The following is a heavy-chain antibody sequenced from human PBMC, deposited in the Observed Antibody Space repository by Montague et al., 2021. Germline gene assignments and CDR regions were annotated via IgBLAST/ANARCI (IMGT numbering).Heavy chain of an antibody. Sequence: SLRLSCAASGFSFSSYWMHWVRQAPGKGLLWVSRITLDGSSTTFADSVKGRFTTSRDDAKATLYLQMNSLRVEDTAVYYCARNLASAAPGAFDILGQGTMVTVSS. CDR1: GFSFSSYW. V-gene: IGHV3-74*01. J-gene: IGHJ3*02. D-gene: IGHD6-13*01. CDR2: ITLDGSST. CDR3: ARNLASAAPGAFDI.